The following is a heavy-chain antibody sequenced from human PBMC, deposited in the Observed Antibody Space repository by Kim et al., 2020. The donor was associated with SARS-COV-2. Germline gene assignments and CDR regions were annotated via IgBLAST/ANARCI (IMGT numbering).Heavy chain of an antibody. V-gene: IGHV4-59*01. D-gene: IGHD1-1*01. CDR2: IYYSGST. J-gene: IGHJ5*02. CDR1: GGSISSYY. CDR3: ARESQDWNEPHNWFDP. Sequence: SETLSLTCTVSGGSISSYYWSWIRQPPGKGLEWIGYIYYSGSTNYNPSLKSRVTISVDTSKNQFSLKLSSVTAADTAVYYCARESQDWNEPHNWFDPWGQGTLVTVSS.